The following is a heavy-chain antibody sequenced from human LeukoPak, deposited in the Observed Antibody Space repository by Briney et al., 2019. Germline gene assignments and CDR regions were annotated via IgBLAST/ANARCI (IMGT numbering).Heavy chain of an antibody. Sequence: GGSLRLSCAASGFTFSIYYMSWVRQAPGKGLECVSDISGSGCSKYYADSVKCRFTISRDNTKNTLYLQMNSVRAEDTAVYYFAKDDSQVFWGAYYRSFDYWGQGTLVTVSS. CDR2: ISGSGCSK. D-gene: IGHD3-3*01. CDR3: AKDDSQVFWGAYYRSFDY. V-gene: IGHV3-23*01. CDR1: GFTFSIYY. J-gene: IGHJ4*02.